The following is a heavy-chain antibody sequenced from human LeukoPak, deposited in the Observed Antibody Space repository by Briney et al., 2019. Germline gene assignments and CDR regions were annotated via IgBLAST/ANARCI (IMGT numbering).Heavy chain of an antibody. CDR1: GFTFSSYS. D-gene: IGHD1/OR15-1a*01. CDR2: IKEDGSQI. V-gene: IGHV3-7*01. CDR3: AKHKIAWRTFDC. J-gene: IGHJ4*02. Sequence: GGSLRLSCAASGFTFSSYSMNWVRQAPGKGLEWVANIKEDGSQINHVDSVKGRFTISRDNAKNSLYLQMNSLRVEDTAVYYCAKHKIAWRTFDCWGQGTLVTVSS.